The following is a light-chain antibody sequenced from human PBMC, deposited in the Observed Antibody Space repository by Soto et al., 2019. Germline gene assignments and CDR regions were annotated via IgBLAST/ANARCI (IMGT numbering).Light chain of an antibody. V-gene: IGKV3-11*01. CDR2: DTS. Sequence: IVLTQSPATLSLSPGETATLSCRASQSVGDWLAWYQQRPGQPPRLLIYDTSNRATGIPARFSGGGSATVIILTSTRQHPEDAAVYCCGQRNWPRTVGPGTKVENK. J-gene: IGKJ1*01. CDR3: GQRNWPRT. CDR1: QSVGDW.